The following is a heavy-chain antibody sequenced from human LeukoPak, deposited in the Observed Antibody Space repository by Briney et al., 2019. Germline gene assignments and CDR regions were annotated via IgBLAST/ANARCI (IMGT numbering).Heavy chain of an antibody. D-gene: IGHD2/OR15-2a*01. V-gene: IGHV3-23*01. J-gene: IGHJ4*02. Sequence: GGSLRLSCAASGFTFSSYAMSWVRQAPGEGLEWVSGISAGGGTTTYADSVKGRFTISRDTSKSTLYLQMNSLRAEDTAVYYCAKDRDGGPSTRAKGFDSWGQGALVTVSS. CDR2: ISAGGGTT. CDR3: AKDRDGGPSTRAKGFDS. CDR1: GFTFSSYA.